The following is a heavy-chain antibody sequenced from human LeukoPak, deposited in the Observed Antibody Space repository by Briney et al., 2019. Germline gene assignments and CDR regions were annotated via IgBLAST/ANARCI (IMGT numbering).Heavy chain of an antibody. CDR3: AAPLWFGESSFDY. V-gene: IGHV3-30-3*01. CDR1: GFTFSSYA. Sequence: GGSLRLSCAASGFTFSSYAMHWVRQAPGKGLEWVAVISYNGSNKYYADSVKGRLTISRDNSKNTLYLQMNSLRAEDTAVYYCAAPLWFGESSFDYWGQGTLVTVSS. CDR2: ISYNGSNK. D-gene: IGHD3-10*01. J-gene: IGHJ4*02.